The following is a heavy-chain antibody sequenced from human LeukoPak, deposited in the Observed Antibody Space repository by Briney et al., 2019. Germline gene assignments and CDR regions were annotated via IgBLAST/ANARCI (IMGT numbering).Heavy chain of an antibody. D-gene: IGHD3-3*01. CDR2: INPNSGGT. CDR3: ARIVGFFEWFFDY. CDR1: GYTFTGDN. J-gene: IGHJ4*02. V-gene: IGHV1-2*02. Sequence: ASVKVSCKASGYTFTGDNMHWVRQAPGQGLEWMGWINPNSGGTNYAQKFQGRVTMTRDTSISTAYMELSRLRSDDTAVYYCARIVGFFEWFFDYWGQGTLVTVSS.